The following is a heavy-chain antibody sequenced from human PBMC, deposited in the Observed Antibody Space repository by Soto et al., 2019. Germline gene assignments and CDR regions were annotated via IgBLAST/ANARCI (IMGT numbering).Heavy chain of an antibody. Sequence: SQTLSLTCVISGDSVSSNSAAWNWIRHSPSRGLEWLGRTYYRSKWYNDYAVSMRSRITINPDTTKNQLSLQLNSATPEDTAVYYCATWRFDYWGQGTLVTVSS. V-gene: IGHV6-1*01. CDR3: ATWRFDY. CDR1: GDSVSSNSAA. CDR2: TYYRSKWYN. J-gene: IGHJ4*02.